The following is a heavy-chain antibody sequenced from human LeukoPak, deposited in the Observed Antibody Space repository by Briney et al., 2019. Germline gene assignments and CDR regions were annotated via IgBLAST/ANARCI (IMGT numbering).Heavy chain of an antibody. CDR2: ITGNGGTT. D-gene: IGHD3-10*02. V-gene: IGHV3-23*01. CDR1: GFTFSSHW. J-gene: IGHJ6*04. Sequence: PGGSLRLSCAASGFTFSSHWMNWVRQAPGKGLEWVSGITGNGGTTYYADSVKGRFTISRDNSKNTVYLQMNSLRAEDTAIYYCAELGITMIGGVWGKGTTVTISS. CDR3: AELGITMIGGV.